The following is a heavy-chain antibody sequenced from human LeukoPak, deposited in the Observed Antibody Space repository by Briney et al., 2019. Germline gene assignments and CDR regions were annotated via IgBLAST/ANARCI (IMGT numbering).Heavy chain of an antibody. D-gene: IGHD6-13*01. Sequence: GRSLRLSGAAARFTSNNYGMHRVRQAPGKGLEWVAVIWYDGSNKYYADSVKGRFTISRDNSKNTLYLQMSSPRAEDTAVYYCARDSGSSWYALSQHFFNSWAQGTLVTVSS. CDR2: IWYDGSNK. CDR1: RFTSNNYG. V-gene: IGHV3-33*01. CDR3: ARDSGSSWYALSQHFFNS. J-gene: IGHJ5*01.